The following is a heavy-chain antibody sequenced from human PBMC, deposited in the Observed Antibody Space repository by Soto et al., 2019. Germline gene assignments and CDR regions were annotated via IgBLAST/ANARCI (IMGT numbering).Heavy chain of an antibody. CDR2: ISAYNGNT. CDR3: ARDLGVLRYFDFDWFDP. J-gene: IGHJ5*02. V-gene: IGHV1-18*01. CDR1: GYTFTSYG. D-gene: IGHD3-9*01. Sequence: ASVKVSCKASGYTFTSYGISWVRQAPGQGLEWMGWISAYNGNTNYAQKLQGRVTMTTDTSTSTAYMELRRPRSDDTAVYYCARDLGVLRYFDFDWFDPWGQGTLVTVSS.